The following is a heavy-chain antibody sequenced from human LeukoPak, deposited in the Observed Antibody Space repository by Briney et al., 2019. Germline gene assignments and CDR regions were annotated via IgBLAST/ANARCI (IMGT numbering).Heavy chain of an antibody. CDR1: GFTFSSYW. CDR2: INSDGSST. Sequence: GGSLRLSCAASGFTFSSYWMHWVRQAPGKGLVWVSRINSDGSSTSYADSVKGRFTISRDNAKNTLYLQMNSLRAEDTSVYYCATYTYYYDSSTYYPGGYWGQGTLVTVSS. CDR3: ATYTYYYDSSTYYPGGY. J-gene: IGHJ4*02. D-gene: IGHD3-22*01. V-gene: IGHV3-74*01.